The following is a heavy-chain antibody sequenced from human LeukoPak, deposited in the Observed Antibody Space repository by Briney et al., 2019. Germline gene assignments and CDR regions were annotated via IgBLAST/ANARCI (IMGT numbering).Heavy chain of an antibody. CDR1: GFTFSSYS. CDR3: ARDLIAEAGTSAFDI. Sequence: GGSLRLSCAASGFTFSSYSMNWVRQAPGKGLEWVSSISSSSSYIYYADSVKGRFTISRDNAKNSLYLQMNSLRAEDTAVYYCARDLIAEAGTSAFDIWGQGTMVTVSS. CDR2: ISSSSSYI. V-gene: IGHV3-21*01. J-gene: IGHJ3*02. D-gene: IGHD6-19*01.